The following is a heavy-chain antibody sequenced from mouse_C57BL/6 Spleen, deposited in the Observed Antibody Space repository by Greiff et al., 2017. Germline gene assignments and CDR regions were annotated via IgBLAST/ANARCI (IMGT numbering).Heavy chain of an antibody. J-gene: IGHJ2*01. CDR2: ISDGGSYT. Sequence: DVQLVESGGGLVKPGGSLKLSCAASGFTFSSYAMSWVRQTPEKRLEWVATISDGGSYTYYPDNVKGRFTISRDNAKNNLYLQMSHLKSEDTAMYYCAREVYYGRAKGLDYWGQGTTLTVSS. D-gene: IGHD1-1*01. V-gene: IGHV5-4*01. CDR3: AREVYYGRAKGLDY. CDR1: GFTFSSYA.